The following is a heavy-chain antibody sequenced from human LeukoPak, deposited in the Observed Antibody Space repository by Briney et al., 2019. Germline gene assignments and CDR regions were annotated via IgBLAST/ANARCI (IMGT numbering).Heavy chain of an antibody. J-gene: IGHJ3*02. CDR2: IYYSGST. CDR3: ASYTTSRYCSSTSCYRAFDI. D-gene: IGHD2-2*01. V-gene: IGHV4-59*01. Sequence: SETLSLTCTVSGGSISSYYWSWIRQPPGKGREWIGYIYYSGSTNYNPSLKSRVTISVDTSKNQFSLKLSSVTAADTAVYYCASYTTSRYCSSTSCYRAFDIWGQGTMVTVSS. CDR1: GGSISSYY.